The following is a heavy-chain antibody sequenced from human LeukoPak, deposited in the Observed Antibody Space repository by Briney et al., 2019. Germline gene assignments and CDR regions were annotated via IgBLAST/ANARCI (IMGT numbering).Heavy chain of an antibody. Sequence: ASVTVSCTVSGYTLTELSMHWMRQAPGKGVEGMGGFDPEDGETIYAQKFQGRVTMTEDTSTDTAYMELSSLRSEDTAVYYCATDYDFWSGRRFDYWGQGTLVTVSS. CDR1: GYTLTELS. CDR2: FDPEDGET. J-gene: IGHJ4*02. V-gene: IGHV1-24*01. D-gene: IGHD3-3*01. CDR3: ATDYDFWSGRRFDY.